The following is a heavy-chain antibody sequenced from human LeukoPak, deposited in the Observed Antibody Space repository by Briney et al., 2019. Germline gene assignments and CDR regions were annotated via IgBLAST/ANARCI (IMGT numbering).Heavy chain of an antibody. CDR3: ARDMWELPSDYYCDY. CDR2: INPNSGDT. V-gene: IGHV1-2*06. J-gene: IGHJ4*02. Sequence: GASVKVSCKASGYTFTGHYLNWLRQAPGQGLEWMGRINPNSGDTKYADKFQGRVIMTRDTSTSTAYMELNGLTSDDTASYYCARDMWELPSDYYCDYWGQGSLVTVSS. CDR1: GYTFTGHY. D-gene: IGHD1-26*01.